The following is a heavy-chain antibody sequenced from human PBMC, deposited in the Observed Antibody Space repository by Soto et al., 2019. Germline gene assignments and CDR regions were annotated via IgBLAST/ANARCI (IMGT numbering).Heavy chain of an antibody. V-gene: IGHV4-30-4*01. J-gene: IGHJ4*02. Sequence: QVQLQESGPGLVKPSQTLSLTCTVSGGSISSGDYYWSWIRQPPGKGLEWIGYIYYSGSTYYNPSLKRRVTISVDTSKNQFSLKLSSVTAADTAVYYCARANYDSSDLGLYYFDYWGQGTLVTVSS. CDR2: IYYSGST. D-gene: IGHD3-22*01. CDR3: ARANYDSSDLGLYYFDY. CDR1: GGSISSGDYY.